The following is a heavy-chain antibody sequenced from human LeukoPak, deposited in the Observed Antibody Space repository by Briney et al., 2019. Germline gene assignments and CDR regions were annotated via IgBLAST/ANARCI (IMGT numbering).Heavy chain of an antibody. CDR3: VKGFVHPTYYFDY. CDR2: IYSIGST. CDR1: GFSVSSNF. J-gene: IGHJ4*02. V-gene: IGHV3-53*01. D-gene: IGHD3-10*01. Sequence: GGSLRLSCVTSGFSVSSNFMSWVRQAPGKGLEWVSIIYSIGSTYYTDSVRGRFTISRDNSENTLYLQLDSLRAEDTAVYFCVKGFVHPTYYFDYWGQGTLVTVSS.